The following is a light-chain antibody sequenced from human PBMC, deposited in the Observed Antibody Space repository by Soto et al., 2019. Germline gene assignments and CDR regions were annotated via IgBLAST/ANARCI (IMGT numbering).Light chain of an antibody. CDR1: QSVSSN. CDR2: GAS. V-gene: IGKV3D-15*01. Sequence: EIVMTQSPATLSVSPGERATLSCRASQSVSSNLAWYQQKPGQTPRLLIYGASTWATGIPARFSGSGSGTEFTLTISSLQSEDFAVYYCQQYNNWPITFGQGTRLE. CDR3: QQYNNWPIT. J-gene: IGKJ5*01.